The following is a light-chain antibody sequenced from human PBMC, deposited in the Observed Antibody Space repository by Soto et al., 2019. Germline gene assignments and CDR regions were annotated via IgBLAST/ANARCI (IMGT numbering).Light chain of an antibody. CDR1: SGDVGGYDY. J-gene: IGLJ1*01. CDR2: EVT. CDR3: SSHTSGSTRV. Sequence: QSALTQPASVSGSPGQSIAISCTGTSGDVGGYDYVSWYQQHPDKAPKLRIYEVTKRPSWVSNRFSGSKSGNTVSLTISVLQPEDEADYYCSSHTSGSTRVFGSGTKLTVL. V-gene: IGLV2-14*01.